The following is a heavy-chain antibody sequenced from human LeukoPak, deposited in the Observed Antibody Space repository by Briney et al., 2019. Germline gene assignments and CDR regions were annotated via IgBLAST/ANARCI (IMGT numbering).Heavy chain of an antibody. D-gene: IGHD3-10*01. V-gene: IGHV3-21*04. CDR3: AKDLPRITMVRGVAYGMDV. CDR1: GFTFSSYS. J-gene: IGHJ6*02. CDR2: ISSSSSYI. Sequence: PGGSLRLSCAASGFTFSSYSMNWVRQAPGKGLEWVSSISSSSSYIYYADSVKGRFTISRDNSKNTLYLQMNSLRAEDTAVYYCAKDLPRITMVRGVAYGMDVWGQGTTVTVSS.